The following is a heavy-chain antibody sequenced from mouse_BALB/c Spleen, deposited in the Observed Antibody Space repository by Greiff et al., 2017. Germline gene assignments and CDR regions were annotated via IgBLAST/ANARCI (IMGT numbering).Heavy chain of an antibody. CDR3: ARDYGNYVDY. D-gene: IGHD2-1*01. Sequence: QVQLQQPGAELVMPGASVKMSCKASGYTFTDYWMHWVKQRPGQGLEWIGAIDTSYSYTSYNQKFKGKATLTVDESSSTAYMQLSSLTSEDSAVYYCARDYGNYVDYWGQGTTLTVSS. V-gene: IGHV1-69*01. CDR1: GYTFTDYW. J-gene: IGHJ2*01. CDR2: IDTSYSYT.